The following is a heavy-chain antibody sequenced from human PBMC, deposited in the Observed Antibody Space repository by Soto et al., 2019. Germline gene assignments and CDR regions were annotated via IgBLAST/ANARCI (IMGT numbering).Heavy chain of an antibody. J-gene: IGHJ5*02. D-gene: IGHD5-12*01. CDR3: ARHHGPTTSENWFDP. V-gene: IGHV1-18*01. Sequence: RASVKVSCKASGYTFFTYDISWVRQAPGQGLEWMGWISTYSGDTKYAQKFQGRVTMTTDTSTTTAYLELRSLRSDDTAVYYCARHHGPTTSENWFDPWGQGXLVTVSS. CDR1: GYTFFTYD. CDR2: ISTYSGDT.